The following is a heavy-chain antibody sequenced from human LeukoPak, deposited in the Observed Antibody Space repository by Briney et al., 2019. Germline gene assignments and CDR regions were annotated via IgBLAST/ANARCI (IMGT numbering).Heavy chain of an antibody. CDR2: ISSSGSTI. CDR3: ARVRGGGTTLVYYYMDV. D-gene: IGHD1-1*01. CDR1: GFSFTNFW. V-gene: IGHV3-48*04. J-gene: IGHJ6*03. Sequence: PGGSLRLSCAVSGFSFTNFWMSWVRQAPGKGLEWVSYISSSGSTIYYADSVKGRFTISRDNAKNSLYLQMNSLRAEDTAVYYCARVRGGGTTLVYYYMDVWGKGTTVTVSS.